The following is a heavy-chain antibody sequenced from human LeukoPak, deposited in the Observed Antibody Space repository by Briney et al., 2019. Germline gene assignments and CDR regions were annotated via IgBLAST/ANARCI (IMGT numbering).Heavy chain of an antibody. CDR2: ISAYNGNT. V-gene: IGHV1-18*01. D-gene: IGHD3-22*01. J-gene: IGHJ4*02. CDR1: GYTFTSYG. CDR3: ARGHYYDSSGYYLYLYYFDY. Sequence: EVSVKVPCKASGYTFTSYGISWVRQAPGQGLEWMGWISAYNGNTNYAQKLQGRVTMTTDTSTSTAYMELRSLRSDDTAVYYCARGHYYDSSGYYLYLYYFDYWGQGTLVTVSS.